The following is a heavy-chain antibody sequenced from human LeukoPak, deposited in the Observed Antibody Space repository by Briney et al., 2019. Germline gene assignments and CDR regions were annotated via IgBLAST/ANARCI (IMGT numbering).Heavy chain of an antibody. J-gene: IGHJ4*02. CDR1: GFTFSSYS. Sequence: GGSLRLSCAASGFTFSSYSMNWVRQAPGKGLEWVSSISSSSSYIYYADSVKGRFTISRDNAKNSLYLQMNSLGAEDTAVYYCARDVDTATFDYWGQGTLVTVSS. CDR3: ARDVDTATFDY. V-gene: IGHV3-21*01. D-gene: IGHD5-18*01. CDR2: ISSSSSYI.